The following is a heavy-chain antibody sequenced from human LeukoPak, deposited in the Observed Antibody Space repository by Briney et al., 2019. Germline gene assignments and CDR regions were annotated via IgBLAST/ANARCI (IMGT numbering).Heavy chain of an antibody. CDR2: ISVYNGNT. V-gene: IGHV1-18*01. Sequence: ASVKVSCKASGYTFTSYGISWVRQAPGQGLEWMGWISVYNGNTNYAQKLQGRVTMTTDTSTSTAYMELRSLRSDDTAVYYCARDTSGYYYVSLDYWGQGTLVTVSS. J-gene: IGHJ4*02. D-gene: IGHD3-22*01. CDR1: GYTFTSYG. CDR3: ARDTSGYYYVSLDY.